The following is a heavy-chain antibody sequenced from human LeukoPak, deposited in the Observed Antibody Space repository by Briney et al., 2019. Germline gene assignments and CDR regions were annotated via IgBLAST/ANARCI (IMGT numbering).Heavy chain of an antibody. CDR1: GYTFTYFY. J-gene: IGHJ4*02. V-gene: IGHV1-2*02. D-gene: IGHD4-11*01. CDR3: ARENYSNYVDY. CDR2: INPNTGDT. Sequence: GASAKVSCKASGYTFTYFYIHWVRQAPGQGLEWMAWINPNTGDTHYAQSFQGRVTVTRDTSISTAYMELTRLRSDDTAVFYCARENYSNYVDYWGQGSLVTVSS.